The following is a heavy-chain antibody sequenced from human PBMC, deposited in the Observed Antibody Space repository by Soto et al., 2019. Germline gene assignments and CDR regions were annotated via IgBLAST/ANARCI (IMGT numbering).Heavy chain of an antibody. V-gene: IGHV6-1*01. D-gene: IGHD6-13*01. CDR2: TYYRSKWYN. Sequence: QTLTLTCAISGDSVSSNSAAWNWIRQSPSRGLEWLGRTYYRSKWYNDYAVSVKSRITINPDTSKNQSSLQLNSVTPEDTAVYYCASERSVYSSSWGYYYYYMDVWGKGTTVTAP. CDR3: ASERSVYSSSWGYYYYYMDV. CDR1: GDSVSSNSAA. J-gene: IGHJ6*03.